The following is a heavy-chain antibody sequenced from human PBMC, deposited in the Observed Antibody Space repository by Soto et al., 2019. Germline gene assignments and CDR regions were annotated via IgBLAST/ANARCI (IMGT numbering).Heavy chain of an antibody. J-gene: IGHJ6*03. D-gene: IGHD6-13*01. V-gene: IGHV3-21*04. CDR3: AKDGRSHSSSWYGYYYMDV. Sequence: PGGSLRLSCAASGFTFSSYTMNWVRQAPGKGLEWVSCNSCSSSYIGYADSVKGRFTISRDNAKNSLYLQMNSLRAEDTALYYCAKDGRSHSSSWYGYYYMDVWGKGTTVTVSS. CDR1: GFTFSSYT. CDR2: NSCSSSYI.